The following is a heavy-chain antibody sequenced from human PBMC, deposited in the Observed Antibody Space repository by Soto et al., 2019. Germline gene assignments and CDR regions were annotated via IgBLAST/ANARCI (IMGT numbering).Heavy chain of an antibody. CDR2: ISYDGNNK. CDR3: AKGCSGNYLTYYYYYGMDV. V-gene: IGHV3-30*18. D-gene: IGHD3-22*01. Sequence: QVQLVESGGGVVQPGRSLRLSCAASGFSLSNNGMHWVRQAPGKGLEWVAVISYDGNNKYYADSVKGRFTISRDNSKNTVYLEMNNLRAEDTAMYYCAKGCSGNYLTYYYYYGMDVWGQGTTVTVSS. J-gene: IGHJ6*02. CDR1: GFSLSNNG.